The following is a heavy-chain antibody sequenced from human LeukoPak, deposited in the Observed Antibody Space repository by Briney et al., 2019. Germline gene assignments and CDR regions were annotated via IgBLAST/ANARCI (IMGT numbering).Heavy chain of an antibody. D-gene: IGHD6-19*01. V-gene: IGHV3-49*03. J-gene: IGHJ4*02. CDR1: GFTFGDYA. Sequence: GGSLRLSCTGSGFTFGDYAMSWFRQAPGKELEWVGFIRSKAYGGTTEYAASVKGRFTISRDDSKSIAYLQMNSLKTEDTAVYYCTRDCVSGWYCFDYWGQGTLVTVSS. CDR2: IRSKAYGGTT. CDR3: TRDCVSGWYCFDY.